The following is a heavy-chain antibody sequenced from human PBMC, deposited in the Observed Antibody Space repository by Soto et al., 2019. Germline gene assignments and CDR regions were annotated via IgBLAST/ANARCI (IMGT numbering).Heavy chain of an antibody. V-gene: IGHV3-23*01. Sequence: EVQLLESGGDLVQPGGSLRLSCAASGFTFSSCAMSWVRQAPGKGLEWVSTIGGSGAKINAADSVKGRFTISRDNLQNTLYLRMNSLRAEDTSVYYCAKQRGENCCSRFEYWGQGTLVTVSS. D-gene: IGHD3-16*01. CDR3: AKQRGENCCSRFEY. CDR2: IGGSGAKI. CDR1: GFTFSSCA. J-gene: IGHJ4*02.